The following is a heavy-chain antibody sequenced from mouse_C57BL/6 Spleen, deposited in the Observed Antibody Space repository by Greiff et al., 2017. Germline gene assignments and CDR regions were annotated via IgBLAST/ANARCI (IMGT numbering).Heavy chain of an antibody. CDR3: ARADYYGGSCVPGFAY. CDR1: GYTFTSYW. J-gene: IGHJ3*01. Sequence: QVQLQQPGAELVKPGASVKLSCKASGYTFTSYWMQWVKQRPGQGLEWIGEIDPSDSYTNSNQKFKGKATLTVDTSSSTAYMQLSSLTSEDSAVYSCARADYYGGSCVPGFAYWGQGTLVTVSA. CDR2: IDPSDSYT. D-gene: IGHD1-1*01. V-gene: IGHV1-50*01.